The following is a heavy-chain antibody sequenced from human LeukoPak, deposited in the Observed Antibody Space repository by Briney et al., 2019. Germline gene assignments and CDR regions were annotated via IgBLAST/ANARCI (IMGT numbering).Heavy chain of an antibody. CDR2: ISYDGSNK. CDR3: ARVLESQSEMTTVSVAGDYYYGMDV. CDR1: GFTFSSYA. Sequence: GRSLRLSCAASGFTFSSYAMHWVRQAPGKGLEWVAVISYDGSNKYYADSVKGRFTISRDNSKSTLYLQMNSLRAEDTAVYYCARVLESQSEMTTVSVAGDYYYGMDVWGKGTTVTVSS. D-gene: IGHD4-17*01. V-gene: IGHV3-30*04. J-gene: IGHJ6*04.